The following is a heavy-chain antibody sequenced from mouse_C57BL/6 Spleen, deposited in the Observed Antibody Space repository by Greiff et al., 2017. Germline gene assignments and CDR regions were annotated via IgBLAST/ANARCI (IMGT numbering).Heavy chain of an antibody. J-gene: IGHJ3*01. Sequence: VKLMESGAELARPGASVKLSCKASGYTFTSYGISWVKQRTGQGLGWIGEIYPRSGNTYYNEKFKGKATLTADKSSSTAYMELRSLTSEDSAVYFCARSEFAYWGQGTLVTVSA. CDR3: ARSEFAY. V-gene: IGHV1-81*01. CDR1: GYTFTSYG. CDR2: IYPRSGNT.